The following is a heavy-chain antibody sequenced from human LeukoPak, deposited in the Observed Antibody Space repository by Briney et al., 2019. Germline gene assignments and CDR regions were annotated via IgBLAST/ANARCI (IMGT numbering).Heavy chain of an antibody. V-gene: IGHV4-59*01. CDR2: IFYSGSI. Sequence: SETLSLTCTVSGGSINNYYWSWIRQPPGKGLEWIGYIFYSGSILYNPSLQSRVTISVDTSKNQFSLRLTSVTAADTAVYYCASGPYPAAGTDHQFDYWGQGTLVTVSS. D-gene: IGHD6-13*01. CDR1: GGSINNYY. CDR3: ASGPYPAAGTDHQFDY. J-gene: IGHJ4*02.